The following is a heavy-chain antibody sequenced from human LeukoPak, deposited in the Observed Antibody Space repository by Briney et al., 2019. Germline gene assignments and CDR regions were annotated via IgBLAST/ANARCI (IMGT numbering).Heavy chain of an antibody. CDR3: AKKLVRGVLRSYFDF. D-gene: IGHD3-10*01. Sequence: GGSLRLSCAASGFTFSSYGMSWVRQAPGKGLEWVSAISGSGGSTYYADSVKGRFTISRDNSKNTLYLQMNSLRAEDTAVYYCAKKLVRGVLRSYFDFWGQGTLVTVSS. CDR2: ISGSGGST. CDR1: GFTFSSYG. V-gene: IGHV3-23*01. J-gene: IGHJ4*02.